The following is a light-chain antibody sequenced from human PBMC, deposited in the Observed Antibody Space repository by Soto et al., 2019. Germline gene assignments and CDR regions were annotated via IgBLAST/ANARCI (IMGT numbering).Light chain of an antibody. CDR2: GAS. Sequence: IVMTQSPVTMSVSPGVRATLSCRASQSISTNLAWYQQKPGQAPRHLIYGASTRATGIPARFSGVGSGTEFALNISSLQSEDFAVYYCQYSNNWPSWTFGQGTKVETK. V-gene: IGKV3-15*01. CDR3: QYSNNWPSWT. CDR1: QSISTN. J-gene: IGKJ1*01.